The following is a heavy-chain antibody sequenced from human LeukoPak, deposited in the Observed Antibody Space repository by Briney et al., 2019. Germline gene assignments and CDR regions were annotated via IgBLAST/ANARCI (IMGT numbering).Heavy chain of an antibody. CDR1: GGSISSYY. CDR3: ARQGPHHYDSSGYYYHY. Sequence: SETLSLTCTVSGGSISSYYWSWIRQPPGKGLEWIGYIYYSGSTNYNPSLKSRVTISVDTSKNQFSLKLSSVTAADTAVYYCARQGPHHYDSSGYYYHYWGQGTLFTVSS. D-gene: IGHD3-22*01. CDR2: IYYSGST. J-gene: IGHJ4*02. V-gene: IGHV4-59*01.